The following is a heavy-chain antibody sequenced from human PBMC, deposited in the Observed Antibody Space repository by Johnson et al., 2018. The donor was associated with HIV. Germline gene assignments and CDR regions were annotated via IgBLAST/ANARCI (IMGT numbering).Heavy chain of an antibody. CDR2: ISGSGDNT. CDR1: GFTFNNYA. D-gene: IGHD1-26*01. Sequence: VQLVESGGGLVQPGGSLRLSCAASGFTFNNYAMTWVRQVPGKGLEWVSGISGSGDNTHYADSVMGRFTISRDNSKSTLYLQMNSLRAADTAVYYGARDWEETAFDIWGQGTMVTVSS. CDR3: ARDWEETAFDI. J-gene: IGHJ3*02. V-gene: IGHV3-23*04.